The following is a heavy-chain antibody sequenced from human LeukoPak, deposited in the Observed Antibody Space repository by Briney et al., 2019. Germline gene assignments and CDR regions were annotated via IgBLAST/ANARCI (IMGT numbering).Heavy chain of an antibody. CDR1: GYTFTGYY. D-gene: IGHD3-22*01. J-gene: IGHJ4*02. CDR2: INPNSGGT. Sequence: GASVKVSCKASGYTFTGYYMHWMRQAPGQGLEWMGRINPNSGGTNYAQKFQGRVTMTRDTSISTAYMELSRLRSDDTAVYYCARDPSAYYDSSGYNGYWGQGTLVTVSS. CDR3: ARDPSAYYDSSGYNGY. V-gene: IGHV1-2*06.